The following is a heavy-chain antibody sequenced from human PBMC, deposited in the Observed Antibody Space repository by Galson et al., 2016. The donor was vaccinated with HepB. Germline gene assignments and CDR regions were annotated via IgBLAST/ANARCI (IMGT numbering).Heavy chain of an antibody. CDR2: ISDSGI. D-gene: IGHD3-9*01. V-gene: IGHV3-48*02. CDR3: AIAGLRYWLDL. CDR1: GFSFSYHV. Sequence: SLRLSCAASGFSFSYHVMNWVRQAPGKGLEWVSYISDSGIYYADAVRGRFTISRDNAKATLYLQMDSLRDEDTALYFCAIAGLRYWLDLWGQGTQVTVSS. J-gene: IGHJ4*02.